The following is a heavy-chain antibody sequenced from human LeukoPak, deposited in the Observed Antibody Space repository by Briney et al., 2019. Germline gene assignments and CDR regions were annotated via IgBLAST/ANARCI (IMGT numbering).Heavy chain of an antibody. V-gene: IGHV3-43*02. CDR3: AKDRSGYSSSLGWFDP. J-gene: IGHJ5*02. Sequence: GGALRLSCAASGFTFDDYAMHWVRHAPGKGLEWASLISGDGGSTYYADSVKGRFTISRDNSKNSLYLQMNGLRTEDTALYYCAKDRSGYSSSLGWFDPWGQGTLVTVSS. CDR1: GFTFDDYA. D-gene: IGHD6-6*01. CDR2: ISGDGGST.